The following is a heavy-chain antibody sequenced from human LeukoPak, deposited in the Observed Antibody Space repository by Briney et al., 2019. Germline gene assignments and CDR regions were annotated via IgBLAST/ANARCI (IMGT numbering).Heavy chain of an antibody. CDR1: GGSISSSSYY. Sequence: ASETLSLTCTVSGGSISSSSYYWGWIRQPPGKGLEWIGSIYYSGSTYYNPSLKSRVTISVDTSKNQFSLKLSSVTAADTAVYYCARHRGRSVRRAFDIWGQGTMVTVSS. V-gene: IGHV4-39*01. CDR2: IYYSGST. J-gene: IGHJ3*02. D-gene: IGHD2-15*01. CDR3: ARHRGRSVRRAFDI.